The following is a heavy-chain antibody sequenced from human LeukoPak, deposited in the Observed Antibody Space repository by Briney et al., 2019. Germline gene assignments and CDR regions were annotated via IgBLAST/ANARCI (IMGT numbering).Heavy chain of an antibody. J-gene: IGHJ4*02. Sequence: ASVKVSCKASGYTFTSYGISWVRQAPGQGLEWMGWIGAYNGNTNYAQKLQGRVTMTTDTSTSTAYMELRSLRSDDTAVYYCARSLGGYCSGGSCNEGDYWGQGTLVTVSS. V-gene: IGHV1-18*01. CDR2: IGAYNGNT. CDR1: GYTFTSYG. CDR3: ARSLGGYCSGGSCNEGDY. D-gene: IGHD2-15*01.